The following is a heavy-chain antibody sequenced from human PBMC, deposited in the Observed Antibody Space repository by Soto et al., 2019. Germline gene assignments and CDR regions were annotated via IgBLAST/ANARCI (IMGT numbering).Heavy chain of an antibody. Sequence: VQLVESGGGVVQPGRSLRLSCAASGFTFSSYGMHWVRQAPGKGLEWVSRLNSDGSTTNYADSVKGRFTISRDNARNTLYLQMNSLRAEDTAVYYCVRDGYPAWVYGVDVWGHGTTVTVSS. CDR1: GFTFSSYG. CDR3: VRDGYPAWVYGVDV. V-gene: IGHV3-74*01. CDR2: LNSDGSTT. D-gene: IGHD1-1*01. J-gene: IGHJ6*02.